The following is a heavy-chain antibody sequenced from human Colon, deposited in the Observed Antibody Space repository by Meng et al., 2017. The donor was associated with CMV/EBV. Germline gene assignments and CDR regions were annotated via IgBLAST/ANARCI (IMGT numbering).Heavy chain of an antibody. CDR1: GSPFPTYD. D-gene: IGHD1-26*01. J-gene: IGHJ4*02. Sequence: VQFSCKVSGSPFPTYDLRWWRPAPGQGLELMVWLNPKGPDTPYAPQFQGRVTMARDTSINPAYLELRSLRPDDTAVYFCARGGGAYWGQGTLVTVSS. CDR3: ARGGGAY. CDR2: LNPKGPDT. V-gene: IGHV1-8*01.